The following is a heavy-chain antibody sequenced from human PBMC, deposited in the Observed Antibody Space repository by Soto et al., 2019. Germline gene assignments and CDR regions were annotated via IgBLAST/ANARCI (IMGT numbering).Heavy chain of an antibody. D-gene: IGHD5-18*01. CDR3: ARGTDNSYYY. J-gene: IGHJ4*02. V-gene: IGHV4-34*01. CDR2: INDSGST. Sequence: QVQLQQWGAGLLKPSETLSLTCAVYGGSFSGYYWTWIRQPPGKGLEWVGEINDSGSTNYNPSLKSRVTISVGTSKNQFSLKLSAVTAADTAVYFCARGTDNSYYYWGQGTLVAVSS. CDR1: GGSFSGYY.